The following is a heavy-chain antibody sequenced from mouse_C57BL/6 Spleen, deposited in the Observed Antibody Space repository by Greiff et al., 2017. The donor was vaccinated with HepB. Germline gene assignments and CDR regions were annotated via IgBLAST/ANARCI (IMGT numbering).Heavy chain of an antibody. V-gene: IGHV1-61*01. J-gene: IGHJ1*03. D-gene: IGHD1-1*01. CDR2: IYPSDSET. CDR1: GYTFTSYW. CDR3: ASYYYGSSDWYFDV. Sequence: QVQLQQPGAELVRPGSSVKLSCKASGYTFTSYWMDWVKQRPGQGLEWIGNIYPSDSETHYNQKFKDKATLTVDKSSSTSYMQLSSLTSEDSAVYYCASYYYGSSDWYFDVWGTGTTGTVSS.